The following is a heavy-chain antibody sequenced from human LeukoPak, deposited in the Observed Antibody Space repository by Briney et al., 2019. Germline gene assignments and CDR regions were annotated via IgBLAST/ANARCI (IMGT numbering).Heavy chain of an antibody. CDR3: ASYTLSNWNAFDI. CDR1: GGSISSSSYF. J-gene: IGHJ3*02. Sequence: PSETLSLTCTVSGGSISSSSYFWGWIRQPPGKGLEWSGSMFHSGSTYYNPSLRSPVTISVDTSKNQSSRKLSSVTAADTAVYYCASYTLSNWNAFDIWGQGTMVTVSS. V-gene: IGHV4-39*01. D-gene: IGHD1-1*01. CDR2: MFHSGST.